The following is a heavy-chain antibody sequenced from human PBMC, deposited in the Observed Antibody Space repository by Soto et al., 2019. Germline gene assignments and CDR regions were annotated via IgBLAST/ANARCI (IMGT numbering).Heavy chain of an antibody. D-gene: IGHD6-13*01. CDR3: AKDKVWRRAAAPLDY. CDR2: ISYDGSNK. CDR1: GFTFSSYG. J-gene: IGHJ4*02. V-gene: IGHV3-30*18. Sequence: QVQLVESGGGVVQPGRSLRLSCAASGFTFSSYGMHWVRQAPGKGLEWVAVISYDGSNKYYADSVKGRFTISRDNSKNTLYLQMNSLRAEDTAVYYCAKDKVWRRAAAPLDYWGQGTLVTVSS.